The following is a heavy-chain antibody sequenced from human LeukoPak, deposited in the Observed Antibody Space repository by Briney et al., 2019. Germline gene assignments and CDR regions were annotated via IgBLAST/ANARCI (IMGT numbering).Heavy chain of an antibody. D-gene: IGHD5-18*01. Sequence: GGSLRLSCAASGFTFSSYSMNWVRQAPGKGLEWVSSISSSSSYIYYADSVKGRFTISRDNAKNSLYLQMNSPRAEDTAVYYCARNQKGDTAMVLGYWGQGTLVTVSS. J-gene: IGHJ4*02. CDR3: ARNQKGDTAMVLGY. V-gene: IGHV3-21*01. CDR2: ISSSSSYI. CDR1: GFTFSSYS.